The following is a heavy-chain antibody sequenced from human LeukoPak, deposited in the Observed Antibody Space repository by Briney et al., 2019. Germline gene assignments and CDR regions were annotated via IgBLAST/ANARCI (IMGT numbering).Heavy chain of an antibody. CDR1: GFTFSSYG. CDR3: ATIPRGGCSSTSCYRQGFSY. Sequence: GGSLRLSCAASGFTFSSYGMHWVRQAPGKGLEWVAVIWYDGSNKYYADSVKGRFTISRDNSKNTLYLQMNSLRAEDTAVYYCATIPRGGCSSTSCYRQGFSYWGQGTLVTVSS. CDR2: IWYDGSNK. V-gene: IGHV3-33*01. J-gene: IGHJ4*02. D-gene: IGHD2-2*01.